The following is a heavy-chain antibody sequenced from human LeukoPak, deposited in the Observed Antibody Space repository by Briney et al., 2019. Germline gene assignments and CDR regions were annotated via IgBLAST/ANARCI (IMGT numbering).Heavy chain of an antibody. Sequence: GGSLRLSRAASGLTFSNDWMHWVRQAPGKGLVWLARINTDGRSPGYADSVKGRFTISRDNAKNTLYLQVNSLRAEDTAVYYCARCSYSGGSCPDYWGQGTLVTVSS. J-gene: IGHJ4*02. V-gene: IGHV3-74*01. CDR3: ARCSYSGGSCPDY. D-gene: IGHD2-15*01. CDR2: INTDGRSP. CDR1: GLTFSNDW.